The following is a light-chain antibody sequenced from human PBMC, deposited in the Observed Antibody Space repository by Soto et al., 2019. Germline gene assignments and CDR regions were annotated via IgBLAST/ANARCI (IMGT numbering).Light chain of an antibody. J-gene: IGKJ1*01. CDR3: QQTFNVPPWT. V-gene: IGKV1-39*01. CDR2: GAS. Sequence: DIQMTQSPSSLSGSFVYPFTITCLASQNIDIYLNWYQQKAGTAPKVLISGASNLQRGVPSRFSGSGSGTDFTLTINNLQPEDFATYFCQQTFNVPPWTFGQGTKVDIK. CDR1: QNIDIY.